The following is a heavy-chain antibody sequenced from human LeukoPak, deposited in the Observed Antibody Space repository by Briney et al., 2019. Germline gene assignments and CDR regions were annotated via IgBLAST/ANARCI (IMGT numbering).Heavy chain of an antibody. V-gene: IGHV1-69*04. CDR2: IIPIFGIA. J-gene: IGHJ4*02. D-gene: IGHD6-13*01. CDR3: ASEYSSSWYYY. CDR1: EGTFSSYA. Sequence: ASVKVSCKASEGTFSSYAISWVRQAPGQGLELMGRIIPIFGIANYAQKLQGRVTITADKSTSTAYMELSSLRSDDTAVYYCASEYSSSWYYYWGQGTLVTVSS.